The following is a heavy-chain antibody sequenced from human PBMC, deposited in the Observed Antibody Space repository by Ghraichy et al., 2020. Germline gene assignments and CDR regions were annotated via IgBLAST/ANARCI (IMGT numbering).Heavy chain of an antibody. V-gene: IGHV4-30-4*01. J-gene: IGHJ4*02. CDR3: AREYHYGDVH. CDR1: GDSITTADYY. D-gene: IGHD4-17*01. CDR2: IYYSGTT. Sequence: SETLSLTCTVSGDSITTADYYWSWIRQPPGKGLEWIGYIYYSGTTYYNPSLQSRVTISVDTSKTQFSLKLSSVTAADTAVYYCAREYHYGDVHWGQGTLVTVSS.